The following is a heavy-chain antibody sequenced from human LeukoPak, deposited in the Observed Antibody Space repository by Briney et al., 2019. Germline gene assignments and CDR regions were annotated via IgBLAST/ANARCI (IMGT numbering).Heavy chain of an antibody. CDR2: ISSSSNTI. V-gene: IGHV3-48*01. CDR1: GFTFSSYG. CDR3: ARAHSSAWYLFDY. D-gene: IGHD6-19*01. Sequence: GGSLRLSCAASGFTFSSYGMNWVRQAPGKGLEWVSYISSSSNTIYYADSVKGRFTISRDNAKNSLYLQMNSLRAEDTAVYYCARAHSSAWYLFDYWGQGTLVTVSS. J-gene: IGHJ4*02.